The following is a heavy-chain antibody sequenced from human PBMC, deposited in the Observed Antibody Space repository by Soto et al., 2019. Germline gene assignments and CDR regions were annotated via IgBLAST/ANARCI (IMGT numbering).Heavy chain of an antibody. J-gene: IGHJ4*01. CDR1: GDSITSGDDY. Sequence: SETLSLTCTVSGDSITSGDDYWGWIRQPPGKGLEWIGYMFYSGSTYYNPSLMSRVTISVDASRNQFSLKLTSVTAADAAVYYCARRGYTYAFDYWGNGTPVTVSS. V-gene: IGHV4-30-4*01. D-gene: IGHD5-18*01. CDR2: MFYSGST. CDR3: ARRGYTYAFDY.